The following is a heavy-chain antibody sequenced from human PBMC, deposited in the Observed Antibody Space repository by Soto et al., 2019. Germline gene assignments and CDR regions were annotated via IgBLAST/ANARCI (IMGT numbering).Heavy chain of an antibody. Sequence: PGGSLRLSCAASGFTFSTYAMHWVRQAPGKGLEWVAVISYDGSNKHYADSVKGRFTISRDNSKNTLYLQMNSLRAEDTAVYYCARDLNWAFDYWGQGTPVTVSS. D-gene: IGHD3-16*01. CDR3: ARDLNWAFDY. V-gene: IGHV3-30*04. CDR2: ISYDGSNK. J-gene: IGHJ4*02. CDR1: GFTFSTYA.